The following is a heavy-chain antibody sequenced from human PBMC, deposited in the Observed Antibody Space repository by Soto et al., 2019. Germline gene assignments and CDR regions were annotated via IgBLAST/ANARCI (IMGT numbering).Heavy chain of an antibody. CDR3: AREGVENQLPHKHYYYYYGMDV. Sequence: EVQLVETGGGLVQPGGSLRLSCAASGFTFSSYWMSWVRQAPGKGLEWVANIKQDGSEKYYVDSVKGRFTISRDNAKNSLYLQMNSLRAEDTAVYYCAREGVENQLPHKHYYYYYGMDVWGQGTTVTVSS. CDR1: GFTFSSYW. J-gene: IGHJ6*02. CDR2: IKQDGSEK. V-gene: IGHV3-7*01. D-gene: IGHD2-2*01.